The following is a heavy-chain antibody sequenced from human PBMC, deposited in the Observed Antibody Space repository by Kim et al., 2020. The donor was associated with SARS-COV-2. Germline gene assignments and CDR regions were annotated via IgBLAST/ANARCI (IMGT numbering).Heavy chain of an antibody. V-gene: IGHV3-7*01. J-gene: IGHJ4*02. CDR3: GRYCRSTSCIDY. CDR2: IREDGIDK. D-gene: IGHD2-2*01. Sequence: GGSLRLSCVGSGFIFSSFAMTLVRQAPGKGLEWVANIREDGIDKKYVDSVKGRFTVSRDNAKNSLYLQMNSLRAEDTAMYYCGRYCRSTSCIDYWGQGVLVTVSS. CDR1: GFIFSSFA.